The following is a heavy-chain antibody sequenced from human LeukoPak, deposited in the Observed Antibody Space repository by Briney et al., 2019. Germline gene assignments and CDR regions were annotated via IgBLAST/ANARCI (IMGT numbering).Heavy chain of an antibody. CDR2: INSDGSST. CDR1: GFTFDDYT. J-gene: IGHJ4*02. Sequence: GGSLRLSCAASGFTFDDYTMHWVRQAPGKGLVWVSRINSDGSSTSYADSVKGRFTISRDNAKNTLYLQMNSLRAEDTAVYYCARDIGSGSYSFGYWGQGTLVTVSS. V-gene: IGHV3-74*01. CDR3: ARDIGSGSYSFGY. D-gene: IGHD1-26*01.